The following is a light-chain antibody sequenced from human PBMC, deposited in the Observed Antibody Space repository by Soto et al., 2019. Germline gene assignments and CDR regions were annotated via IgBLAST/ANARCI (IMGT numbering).Light chain of an antibody. Sequence: EIVMTQSPATLSVSPGERATLSCRASQSVSSNLAWYQQKPGQAPRLLIYGASTRATGIPARFSASGSATEFTLTIRSLQSEDFAVYYCQQYNNWPRTFGQGTKVDIK. V-gene: IGKV3-15*01. CDR3: QQYNNWPRT. CDR2: GAS. J-gene: IGKJ1*01. CDR1: QSVSSN.